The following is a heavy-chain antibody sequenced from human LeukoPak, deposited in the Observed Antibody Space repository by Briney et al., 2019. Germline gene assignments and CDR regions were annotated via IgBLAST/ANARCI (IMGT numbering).Heavy chain of an antibody. CDR3: ARGRRGFTMVRGARRAFDI. J-gene: IGHJ3*02. V-gene: IGHV1-2*02. D-gene: IGHD3-10*01. CDR1: GYTFTGYY. Sequence: ASVNVSCKASGYTFTGYYMHWVRQAPGQGLEWMGWINPNSGGTNYAQKFQGRVTMTRDTSISTAYMELSRLRSDDTAVYYCARGRRGFTMVRGARRAFDIWGQGTMVTVSS. CDR2: INPNSGGT.